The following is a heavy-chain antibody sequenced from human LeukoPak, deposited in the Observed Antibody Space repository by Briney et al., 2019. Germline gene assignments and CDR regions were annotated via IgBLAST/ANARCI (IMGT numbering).Heavy chain of an antibody. V-gene: IGHV3-48*03. J-gene: IGHJ6*02. CDR2: ISSGSSPI. D-gene: IGHD2-15*01. CDR3: AREGGDV. Sequence: GGSLRLPCAASGFALSSYEVNWVRQAPGKGLEWVSYISSGSSPIYYSDSVKGRFTISRDNAKNSVYLQMDSLRAEDTAVYYCAREGGDVWGQGTTVTVSS. CDR1: GFALSSYE.